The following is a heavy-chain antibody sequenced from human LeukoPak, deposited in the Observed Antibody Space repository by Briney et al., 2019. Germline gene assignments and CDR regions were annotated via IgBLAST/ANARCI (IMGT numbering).Heavy chain of an antibody. CDR2: INPSDGKT. Sequence: GASVKVSCKASGYTFTSYYMHWVRQAPGQGLEWMGIINPSDGKTSYAQKFQGRVTMTRDTSTSTVYMELSSLRSEDMAVYYCAREIGPRQLHLWGSAFDYWGQGTLVTVSS. CDR1: GYTFTSYY. J-gene: IGHJ4*02. D-gene: IGHD5-18*01. V-gene: IGHV1-46*01. CDR3: AREIGPRQLHLWGSAFDY.